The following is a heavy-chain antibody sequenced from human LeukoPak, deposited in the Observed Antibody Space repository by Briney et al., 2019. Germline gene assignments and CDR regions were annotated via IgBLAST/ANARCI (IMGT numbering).Heavy chain of an antibody. CDR3: ARDREVGATQRCFDY. J-gene: IGHJ4*02. V-gene: IGHV1-46*01. D-gene: IGHD1-26*01. CDR2: INPSGGDT. Sequence: ASVKVSCKASGYTFTSYYLHWVRQAPGQGLEWMGVINPSGGDTTYAQKFQGRVTMSRDTSTNTVYMDLSSLRSGDSALYYCARDREVGATQRCFDYWGQGTLVTVSS. CDR1: GYTFTSYY.